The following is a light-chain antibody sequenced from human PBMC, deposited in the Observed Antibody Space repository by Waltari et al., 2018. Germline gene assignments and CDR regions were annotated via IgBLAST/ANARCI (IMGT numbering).Light chain of an antibody. Sequence: VILTQSPATLSLSPGERATLSCRASQSVSSYLAWYQQKPGQAPRLLIHSASSRATGIPDRFSGSGSGTEFTLIISSLEPEDVGVYHCYQHSMGYSFGQGTKVEIK. CDR2: SAS. CDR3: YQHSMGYS. V-gene: IGKV3-11*01. J-gene: IGKJ2*03. CDR1: QSVSSY.